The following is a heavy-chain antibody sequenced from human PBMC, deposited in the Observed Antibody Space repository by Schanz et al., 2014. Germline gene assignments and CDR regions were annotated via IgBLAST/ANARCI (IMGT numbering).Heavy chain of an antibody. CDR3: AKDGRLPYYGTGSDFDY. D-gene: IGHD3-22*01. V-gene: IGHV3-33*06. CDR1: GFTFSKYG. J-gene: IGHJ4*02. Sequence: QVQLVESGGGVVQPGRSLRLSCAASGFTFSKYGVHWVRQAPGKGLEWVAVIWYNGSNKYYADSVRGRFTISRDNSKNTLYLQMNNLRAEDTAVYYCAKDGRLPYYGTGSDFDYWGQGTLVAVSA. CDR2: IWYNGSNK.